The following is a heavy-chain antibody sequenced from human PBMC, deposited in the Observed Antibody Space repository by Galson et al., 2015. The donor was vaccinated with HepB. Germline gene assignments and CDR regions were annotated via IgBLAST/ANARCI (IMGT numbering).Heavy chain of an antibody. Sequence: SLRLSCAASGFTFSSYGMHWVRQAPGKGLEWVAVIWYGGSNKYYADSVKGRFTISRDNSNNTLYLQMNSLRAEDTAVYYCASDDSNDCPGEGFDPWGQETLVTVS. D-gene: IGHD2-21*01. CDR1: GFTFSSYG. J-gene: IGHJ5*02. V-gene: IGHV3-33*01. CDR3: ASDDSNDCPGEGFDP. CDR2: IWYGGSNK.